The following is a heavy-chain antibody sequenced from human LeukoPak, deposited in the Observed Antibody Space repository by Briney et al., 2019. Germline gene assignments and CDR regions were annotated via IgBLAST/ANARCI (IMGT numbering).Heavy chain of an antibody. D-gene: IGHD6-19*01. CDR1: GFTFSSYA. CDR3: AKDHLQQWLVRYFDY. J-gene: IGHJ4*02. V-gene: IGHV3-23*01. Sequence: GGSLRLSCAASGFTFSSYAMSWVRQAPGKGLEWVSAISGSGGSTYYADSVKGRFTISRDNSKNTLYLQMNSLRAEDTAVYYCAKDHLQQWLVRYFDYWGQGTLVTVSS. CDR2: ISGSGGST.